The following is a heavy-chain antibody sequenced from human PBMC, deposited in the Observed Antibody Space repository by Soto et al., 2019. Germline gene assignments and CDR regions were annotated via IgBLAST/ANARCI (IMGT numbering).Heavy chain of an antibody. V-gene: IGHV4-59*08. Sequence: SETLSLTCTDSGGSISSYYWSWTRQPPGKGLEWIGYIYYSGSTNYNPSLKSRVTISVDTSKNQFSLKLSSVTAADTAVYYCARSQGILTGYGINWFDPWGQGTLVTVSS. CDR2: IYYSGST. J-gene: IGHJ5*02. CDR3: ARSQGILTGYGINWFDP. CDR1: GGSISSYY. D-gene: IGHD3-9*01.